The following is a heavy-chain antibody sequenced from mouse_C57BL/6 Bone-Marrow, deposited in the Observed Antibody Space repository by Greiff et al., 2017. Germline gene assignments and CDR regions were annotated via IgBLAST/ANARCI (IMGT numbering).Heavy chain of an antibody. CDR2: IDPENGDT. Sequence: VQLQQSGAELVRPGASVKLSCTASGFNIKDDYMHWVKQRPEQGLEWIGWIDPENGDTEYASKFQGQATITADTSSNTAYLQLSSLTSEDTAVYYCTTGATVVYFDYWGQGTTLTVSS. CDR1: GFNIKDDY. CDR3: TTGATVVYFDY. V-gene: IGHV14-4*01. D-gene: IGHD1-1*01. J-gene: IGHJ2*01.